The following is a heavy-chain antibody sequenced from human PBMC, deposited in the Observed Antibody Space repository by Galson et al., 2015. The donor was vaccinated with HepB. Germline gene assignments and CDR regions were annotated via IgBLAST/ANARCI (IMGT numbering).Heavy chain of an antibody. D-gene: IGHD1-7*01. CDR2: TCYRSQWYN. Sequence: CAISGDSVSSNSGAWNWFRQSPSRGLGWLGRTCYRSQWYNDYAVSVKSRITINPDTSKNQFSLQLNSVTPEDTAVYYCARDPSYNWNYDWYFDPWGRGTLVTVSS. V-gene: IGHV6-1*01. CDR1: GDSVSSNSGA. CDR3: ARDPSYNWNYDWYFDP. J-gene: IGHJ2*01.